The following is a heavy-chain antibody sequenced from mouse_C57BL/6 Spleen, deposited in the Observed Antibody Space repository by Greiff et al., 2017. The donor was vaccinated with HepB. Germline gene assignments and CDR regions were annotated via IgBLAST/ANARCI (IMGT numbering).Heavy chain of an antibody. CDR1: GFTFSSYG. D-gene: IGHD1-1*01. Sequence: EVKLVESGGDLVKPGGSLKLSCAASGFTFSSYGMSWVRQTPDKRLEWVATISSGGSYTYYPDSVKGRFTISRDNAKNTLYLQMSSLKSEDTAMYYCARQGSTPYYYGSSYFDYWGQGTTLTVSS. J-gene: IGHJ2*01. CDR3: ARQGSTPYYYGSSYFDY. CDR2: ISSGGSYT. V-gene: IGHV5-6*01.